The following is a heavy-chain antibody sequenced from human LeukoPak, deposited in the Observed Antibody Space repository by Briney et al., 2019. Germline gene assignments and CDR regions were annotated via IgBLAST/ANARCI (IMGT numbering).Heavy chain of an antibody. CDR2: IYYSGTI. D-gene: IGHD3-10*01. CDR1: GGSISTYY. CDR3: ARAGITMVRT. V-gene: IGHV4-59*01. Sequence: PSETLSLTCTVSGGSISTYYWSWIRQPPGKGLEWIGYIYYSGTINYTPSLKSRVTISVDTSKNRFSLKLSSVTAADTAVYYCARAGITMVRTWGQGTLVTVSS. J-gene: IGHJ5*02.